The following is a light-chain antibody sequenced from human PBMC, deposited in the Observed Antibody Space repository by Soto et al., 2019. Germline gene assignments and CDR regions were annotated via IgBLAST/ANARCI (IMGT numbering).Light chain of an antibody. CDR2: DAS. V-gene: IGKV1-5*02. CDR1: QSISTW. J-gene: IGKJ1*01. CDR3: QHYNSYSEP. Sequence: QINLSAAALSASVEDRVTIICRASQSISTWLAWYQLKPGKAPKLLIYDASTLEGGVPSRFSGIGSGTEFTLTISSLQPDDFATYYCQHYNSYSEPFGQGTKVDI.